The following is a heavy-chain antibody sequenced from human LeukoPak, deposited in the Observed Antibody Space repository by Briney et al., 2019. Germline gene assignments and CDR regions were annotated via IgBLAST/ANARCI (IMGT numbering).Heavy chain of an antibody. V-gene: IGHV1-69*01. J-gene: IGHJ3*02. CDR1: GGTFSSYA. D-gene: IGHD1-26*01. Sequence: SVKVSCKASGGTFSSYAISWVRQAPGQGLEWMGGIIPIFGTANYAQKFQGRVTITADESTSAAYMELSSLRSEDTAVYYCARGVERGSYYEGAFDIWGQGTMVTVSS. CDR2: IIPIFGTA. CDR3: ARGVERGSYYEGAFDI.